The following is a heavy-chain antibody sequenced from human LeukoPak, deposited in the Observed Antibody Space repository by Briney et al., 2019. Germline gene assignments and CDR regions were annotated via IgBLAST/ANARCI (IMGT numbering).Heavy chain of an antibody. J-gene: IGHJ4*02. Sequence: GGSLRLSCSVSGFTFSDYPMHWVRQTPGKGLEYVSAISKNGHDTYYADSVKGRFTISRDNSKNTLYLQMSSLRTEDAAVFYCVQVGSNYYLNWGQGTLVTVSS. CDR2: ISKNGHDT. CDR3: VQVGSNYYLN. D-gene: IGHD4-11*01. CDR1: GFTFSDYP. V-gene: IGHV3-64D*06.